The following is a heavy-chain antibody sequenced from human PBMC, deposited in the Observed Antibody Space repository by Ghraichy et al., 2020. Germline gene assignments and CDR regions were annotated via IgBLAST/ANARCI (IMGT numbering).Heavy chain of an antibody. CDR3: TRGRRRGYYQYELDV. V-gene: IGHV4-39*01. Sequence: ETLSLTCTVSGGSVSSSTYYWGWVRRSPGKRLEWIGSIYYIGNTYYNPSLKSRVTISVDTSSNQFSLKLSSVTAADTALYYCTRGRRRGYYQYELDVWGQGTTVTVSS. CDR2: IYYIGNT. J-gene: IGHJ6*02. D-gene: IGHD3-10*01. CDR1: GGSVSSSTYY.